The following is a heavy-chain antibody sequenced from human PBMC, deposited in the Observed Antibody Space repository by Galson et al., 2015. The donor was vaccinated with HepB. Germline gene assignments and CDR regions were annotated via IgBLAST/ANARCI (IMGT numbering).Heavy chain of an antibody. J-gene: IGHJ4*02. Sequence: SLRLSCATSGFTFSNDWMTWVRQVPGKGLEWVSRIKRDGTEINYADFVKGRFTIYRDNGKNTLYLKMNNLRGEDTAVYYCVRGAPIYSHLLYWGQGTLVTVSS. CDR3: VRGAPIYSHLLY. CDR1: GFTFSNDW. V-gene: IGHV3-74*01. CDR2: IKRDGTEI. D-gene: IGHD4-11*01.